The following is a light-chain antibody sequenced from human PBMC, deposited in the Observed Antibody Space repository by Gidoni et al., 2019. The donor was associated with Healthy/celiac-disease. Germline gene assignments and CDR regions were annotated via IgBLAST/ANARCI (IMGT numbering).Light chain of an antibody. CDR1: QSISSY. CDR3: QQSYSTPRA. Sequence: DSQLTQYPSSLSASVGDRATITCRASQSISSYLNWYQQKPGKAPKLLIYAASSLQSGVPSRFSGSGSGTDFTLTISSLQPEDFATYYCQQSYSTPRAFGQGTRVEIK. V-gene: IGKV1-39*01. J-gene: IGKJ1*01. CDR2: AAS.